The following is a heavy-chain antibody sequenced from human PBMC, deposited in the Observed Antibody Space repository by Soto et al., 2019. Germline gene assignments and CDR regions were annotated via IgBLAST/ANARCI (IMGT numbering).Heavy chain of an antibody. V-gene: IGHV5-10-1*01. D-gene: IGHD2-15*01. CDR3: ARPASGGSRDAFDF. J-gene: IGHJ3*01. CDR1: GYRFTGFW. Sequence: GESLKISCQGSGYRFTGFWLDWVRQRPGKGLEWVGRIDPNDSFINYSPPFEGHVTISADKSISTAYLQWTRLQAADTAIYYCARPASGGSRDAFDFWGQGTMVTVSS. CDR2: IDPNDSFI.